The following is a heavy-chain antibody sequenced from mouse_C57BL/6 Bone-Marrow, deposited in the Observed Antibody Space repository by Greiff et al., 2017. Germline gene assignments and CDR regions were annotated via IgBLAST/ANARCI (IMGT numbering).Heavy chain of an antibody. Sequence: DVMLVESGGGLVQPGGSLKLSCAASGFTFSDYYMYWVRQTPEKRLEWVAYISNGGGSTYYPDTVKVRFTISRDNAKNTLYLQMSRLKSEDTAMYYCARRYSSDWYFDVWGTGTTVTVSS. J-gene: IGHJ1*03. V-gene: IGHV5-12*01. D-gene: IGHD2-5*01. CDR2: ISNGGGST. CDR3: ARRYSSDWYFDV. CDR1: GFTFSDYY.